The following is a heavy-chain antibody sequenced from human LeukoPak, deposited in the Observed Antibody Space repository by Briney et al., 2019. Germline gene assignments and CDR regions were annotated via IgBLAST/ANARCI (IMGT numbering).Heavy chain of an antibody. V-gene: IGHV4-4*09. J-gene: IGHJ3*02. CDR2: IHTSGST. CDR3: ARCTGTTRGAFDI. D-gene: IGHD3-10*02. Sequence: XXPGXGLXWXGYIHTSGSTNYNPSLKSRVTISVDTSKNQFSLKLSSVTAADTAVYYCARCTGTTRGAFDIWGQGTMVTVSS.